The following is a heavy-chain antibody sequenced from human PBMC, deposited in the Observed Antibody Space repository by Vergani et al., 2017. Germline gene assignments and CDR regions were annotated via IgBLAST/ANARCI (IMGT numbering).Heavy chain of an antibody. D-gene: IGHD4-23*01. CDR2: IYYSGST. CDR1: GPSIKSSNYY. CDR3: ARDNKQLRPRAFDL. Sequence: QLQLQESGPGLVKPSATLSLTCSVSGPSIKSSNYYWGWIPQPPGKGLEWIASIYYSGSTYYNPSLKSRVTISVDTSKNQFSLKLGSVTAADTAVYYCARDNKQLRPRAFDLWGQGTMVTVSS. J-gene: IGHJ3*01. V-gene: IGHV4-39*02.